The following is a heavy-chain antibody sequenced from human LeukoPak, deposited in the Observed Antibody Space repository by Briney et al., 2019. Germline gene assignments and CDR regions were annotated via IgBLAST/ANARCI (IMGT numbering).Heavy chain of an antibody. Sequence: GGSLRLSCAASGFTFSSYAMSWVRQARGKGLEWVSAISGSGGSTYYADSVKGRFTISRDNPKNTLYLQMNSLRAEDTAVYYCAKATVPAVHYGMDVWGQGTTVTVSS. CDR3: AKATVPAVHYGMDV. J-gene: IGHJ6*02. CDR1: GFTFSSYA. CDR2: ISGSGGST. V-gene: IGHV3-23*01. D-gene: IGHD2-2*01.